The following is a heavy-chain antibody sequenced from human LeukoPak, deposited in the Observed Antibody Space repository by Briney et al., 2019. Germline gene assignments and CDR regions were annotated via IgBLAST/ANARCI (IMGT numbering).Heavy chain of an antibody. Sequence: SETLSLTCTVSGGSISSSSYYRGWIRQPPGKGLEWIGSIYYSGSTYYNPSLKSRVTISVDTSKNQFSLKLSSVTAADTAVYYCALVGGSYYYYMDVWGKGTTVTVSS. CDR1: GGSISSSSYY. CDR3: ALVGGSYYYYMDV. D-gene: IGHD1-26*01. J-gene: IGHJ6*03. CDR2: IYYSGST. V-gene: IGHV4-39*07.